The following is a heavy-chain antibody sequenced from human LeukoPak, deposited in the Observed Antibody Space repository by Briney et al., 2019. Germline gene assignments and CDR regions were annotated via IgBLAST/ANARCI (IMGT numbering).Heavy chain of an antibody. CDR2: ISYDGSNK. CDR3: ARDPTAGDY. Sequence: GGSLRLSCAASGFTFSRYAMHWVRQAPGKGLEWVAVISYDGSNKYYSDSVKGRFTISRDNAKNSLYLQMNSLRAEDTAVYYCARDPTAGDYWGQGTLVAVSS. V-gene: IGHV3-30-3*01. CDR1: GFTFSRYA. D-gene: IGHD1-26*01. J-gene: IGHJ4*02.